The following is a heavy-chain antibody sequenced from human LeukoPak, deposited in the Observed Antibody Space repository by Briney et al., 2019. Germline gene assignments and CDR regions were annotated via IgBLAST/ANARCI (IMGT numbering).Heavy chain of an antibody. D-gene: IGHD7-27*01. CDR3: ARGFRGDNFDY. V-gene: IGHV4-39*07. CDR1: GGSISSSGYY. J-gene: IGHJ4*02. Sequence: SETLSLTCTVSGGSISSSGYYWGWIRQPPGKGLEWIGSINYSGNTYYNPSLKSRVTISVDTSKNQFSLKLSSVTAADTAVYFCARGFRGDNFDYWGQGTLVTVSS. CDR2: INYSGNT.